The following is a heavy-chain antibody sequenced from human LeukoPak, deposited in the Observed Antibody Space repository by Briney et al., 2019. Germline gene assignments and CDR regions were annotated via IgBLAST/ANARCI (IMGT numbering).Heavy chain of an antibody. CDR3: ARETTVTTGPAFDI. D-gene: IGHD4-17*01. CDR2: ISAYNGNT. J-gene: IGHJ3*02. Sequence: ASVKVSCKASGYTCTSYGISWVRQAPGQGLEWMGWISAYNGNTNYAQKLQGRVTMTTDTSTSTAYMELRSLRSDDTAVYYCARETTVTTGPAFDIWGQGTMVTVSS. CDR1: GYTCTSYG. V-gene: IGHV1-18*01.